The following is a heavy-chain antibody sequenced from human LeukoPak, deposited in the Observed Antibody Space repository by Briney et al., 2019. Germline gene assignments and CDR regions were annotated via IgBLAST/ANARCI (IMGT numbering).Heavy chain of an antibody. CDR2: IWYDGSNK. V-gene: IGHV3-33*01. J-gene: IGHJ3*02. Sequence: PGRSLRLSCAASGFTFSSYGMHWVRQAPGKGLEWVAVIWYDGSNKYYADSVKGRFTISRDNSKNTLYLQMNSLRAEDTAVYYCAREPRTDAFDIWGQGTMVTVSS. CDR1: GFTFSSYG. CDR3: AREPRTDAFDI.